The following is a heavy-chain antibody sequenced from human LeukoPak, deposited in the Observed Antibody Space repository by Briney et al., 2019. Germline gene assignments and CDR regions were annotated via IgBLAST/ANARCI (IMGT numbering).Heavy chain of an antibody. J-gene: IGHJ2*01. Sequence: SETLSLTCTVSGGFISTYYWSWIRQPPGKGLEWIGYIYYRGSTNYNPSLKSRVTILVDTSKNQFSLKLSSVTAADTAVYYCARGGYTTGGYWYLDLWGRGTLVTVSS. CDR2: IYYRGST. D-gene: IGHD4-17*01. CDR1: GGFISTYY. V-gene: IGHV4-59*01. CDR3: ARGGYTTGGYWYLDL.